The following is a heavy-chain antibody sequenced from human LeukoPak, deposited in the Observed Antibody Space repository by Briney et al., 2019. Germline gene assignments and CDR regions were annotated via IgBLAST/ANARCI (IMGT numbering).Heavy chain of an antibody. CDR1: GFTFSSYT. D-gene: IGHD3-9*01. CDR2: ISSSSSYI. Sequence: TGGSLRLSCAASGFTFSSYTMNWVRQAPGKGLEWVSSISSSSSYIYYADSVKGRFTISRDNAKNSLYLQMSSLRAEDTAVYYCARDTYDILTGYYKWAFDIWGQGTMVTVSS. J-gene: IGHJ3*02. V-gene: IGHV3-21*06. CDR3: ARDTYDILTGYYKWAFDI.